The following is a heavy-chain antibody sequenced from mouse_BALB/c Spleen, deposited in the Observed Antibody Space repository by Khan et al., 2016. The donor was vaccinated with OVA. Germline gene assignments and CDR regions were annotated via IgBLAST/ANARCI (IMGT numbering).Heavy chain of an antibody. CDR2: INSGGSF. J-gene: IGHJ1*01. Sequence: EVELVESGGGLVKPGGSLKLSCAASGFTFSSYAMSWVRQTPEKRLEWVASINSGGSFYYSDRVGGRFTISRDNARNILYLQMSSLKSEDTAMYYCARGHFYGSSDDYWYFDVWGAGTTVTVSS. V-gene: IGHV5-6-5*01. CDR3: ARGHFYGSSDDYWYFDV. D-gene: IGHD1-1*01. CDR1: GFTFSSYA.